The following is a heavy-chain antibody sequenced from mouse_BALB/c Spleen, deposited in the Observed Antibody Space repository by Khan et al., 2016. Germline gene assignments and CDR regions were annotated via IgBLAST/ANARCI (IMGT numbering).Heavy chain of an antibody. CDR3: TRSPTATRYFDV. CDR2: IRYSGST. Sequence: EVQLVESGPGLVKPSQSLSLTCTVTGYSITSDYAWNWIRQFRGNKLEWMGYIRYSGSTTYNPSLKSRISITRDTSKNQFFLQLYSVTTEDTATYYCTRSPTATRYFDVWGAGTTVTVSS. J-gene: IGHJ1*01. CDR1: GYSITSDYA. V-gene: IGHV3-2*02. D-gene: IGHD1-2*01.